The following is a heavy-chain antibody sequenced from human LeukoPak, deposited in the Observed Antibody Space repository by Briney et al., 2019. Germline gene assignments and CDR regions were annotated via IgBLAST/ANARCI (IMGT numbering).Heavy chain of an antibody. D-gene: IGHD2-15*01. V-gene: IGHV5-51*01. J-gene: IGHJ6*02. CDR2: MYSGVSDA. Sequence: GVSLQISCQGSGYSFTSYWIAWVRQMPGKGLEWMGIMYSGVSDARYSPSFQCQVTISADRSISTAYLEWSSLKASDTGMYYCARRGEVVAANYGMDVWGQGTTVTVSS. CDR1: GYSFTSYW. CDR3: ARRGEVVAANYGMDV.